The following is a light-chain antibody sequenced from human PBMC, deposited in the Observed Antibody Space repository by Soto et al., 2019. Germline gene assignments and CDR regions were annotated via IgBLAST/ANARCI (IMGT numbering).Light chain of an antibody. J-gene: IGLJ1*01. CDR2: EVS. CDR1: SSDVGGYNY. V-gene: IGLV2-14*01. Sequence: QAVVTQPASVSGSPGQSITISCTGTSSDVGGYNYVSWYQQHPGKAPKLMIFEVSNRPSGVSNRFSGSKSGNTASLTISGLQAEDEADYYCSSYTSSSTRRYVFGTGTKLTVL. CDR3: SSYTSSSTRRYV.